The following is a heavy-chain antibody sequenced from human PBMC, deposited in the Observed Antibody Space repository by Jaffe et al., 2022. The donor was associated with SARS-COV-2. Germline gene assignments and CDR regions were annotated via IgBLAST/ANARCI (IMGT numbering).Heavy chain of an antibody. Sequence: EVQLLASGGGLVQPGGSLRLSCAASGLTFSSSVMSWLRQIPGQGLEWVSTLSGVSGNAYYADSVKGRFTISRDNSKNTVYLQMNSLRSEDTALYYCANRGKYYFDFWGQGALVTVSS. J-gene: IGHJ4*02. CDR1: GLTFSSSV. V-gene: IGHV3-23*01. CDR2: LSGVSGNA. CDR3: ANRGKYYFDF.